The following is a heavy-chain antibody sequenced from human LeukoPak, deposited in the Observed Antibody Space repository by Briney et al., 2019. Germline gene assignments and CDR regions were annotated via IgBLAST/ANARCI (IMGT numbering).Heavy chain of an antibody. D-gene: IGHD2-15*01. V-gene: IGHV4-59*01. CDR3: ARASDSRGVFDI. CDR2: IYYSGST. Sequence: TSETLSLTCTVSGGSISSYYWSWIRQPPGKGLEWIGYIYYSGSTNYNPSLKSRVTISVDTSKNQFSLKLSSVTAADTAVYYCARASDSRGVFDIWGQGTMVTVSS. CDR1: GGSISSYY. J-gene: IGHJ3*02.